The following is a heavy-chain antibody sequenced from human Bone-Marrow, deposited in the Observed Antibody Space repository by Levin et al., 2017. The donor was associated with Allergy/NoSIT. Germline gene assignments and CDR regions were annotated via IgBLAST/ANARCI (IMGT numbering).Heavy chain of an antibody. J-gene: IGHJ6*03. CDR3: ARSVQYQLQLFQYNYYMDG. CDR1: GGSFRGYY. Sequence: GSLRLSCAVDGGSFRGYYWNWIRQPPGKGLEWIGEIIHSGSTNYNPSLQSRVTISVDTSKNQFSLKVTSVTAADMGVYYCARSVQYQLQLFQYNYYMDGWGKGTTVTVSS. CDR2: IIHSGST. V-gene: IGHV4-34*12. D-gene: IGHD2-2*01.